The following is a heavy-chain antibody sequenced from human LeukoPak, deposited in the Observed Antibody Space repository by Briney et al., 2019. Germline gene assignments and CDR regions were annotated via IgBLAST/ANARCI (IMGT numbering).Heavy chain of an antibody. CDR2: INPNSGNT. D-gene: IGHD3-10*01. Sequence: ASVKVSCKASGYTFTGYYMHWVRQAPGQGLEWMGWINPNSGNTGYAQKFQGRVTITRNTSISTAYMELSSLRSEDTAVYYCARAENYYGSETGYFDYWGQGTLVTVSS. CDR1: GYTFTGYY. V-gene: IGHV1-8*03. CDR3: ARAENYYGSETGYFDY. J-gene: IGHJ4*02.